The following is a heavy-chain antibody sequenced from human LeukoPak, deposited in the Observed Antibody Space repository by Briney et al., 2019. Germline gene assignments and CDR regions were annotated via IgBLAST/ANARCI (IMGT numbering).Heavy chain of an antibody. V-gene: IGHV1-18*01. CDR1: GYTFTGYG. CDR3: ARDRGFGELLPFDY. D-gene: IGHD3-10*01. Sequence: GASVKVSCKASGYTFTGYGISWVRQAPGQGLEWMGGISAYNGNTNYAQNLQGRVTMTTDTSTSTAYMELRSLRSDDTAVYYCARDRGFGELLPFDYWGQGTLVTVSS. J-gene: IGHJ4*02. CDR2: ISAYNGNT.